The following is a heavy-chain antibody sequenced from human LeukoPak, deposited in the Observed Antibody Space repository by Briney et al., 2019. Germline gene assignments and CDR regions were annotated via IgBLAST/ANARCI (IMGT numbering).Heavy chain of an antibody. J-gene: IGHJ6*02. D-gene: IGHD3-10*01. CDR3: AGELWKPPYYYYGMDV. CDR2: IYHIGST. V-gene: IGHV4-59*01. CDR1: GFTFSSYW. Sequence: PGGSLRLSCAASGFTFSSYWMSWVRQAPGKGLEWIGYIYHIGSTNYSPSLKSRVTISLDTSKNQFSLRLRSVTAADTAVYFCAGELWKPPYYYYGMDVWGRGTTVTVSS.